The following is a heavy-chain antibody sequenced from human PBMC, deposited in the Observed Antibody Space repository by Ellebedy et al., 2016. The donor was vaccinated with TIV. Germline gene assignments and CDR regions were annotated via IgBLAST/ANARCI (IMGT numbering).Heavy chain of an antibody. CDR3: AKDFIYGDYADF. Sequence: GESLKISCAASGFTFSSYAMSWVRQAPGKGLEWVPTISCRGGSTYYAGPGKGRFTVSRDTSKNTLYLRVNSLRAEDTAVYYCAKDFIYGDYADFWGQGTLVTVSS. CDR1: GFTFSSYA. CDR2: ISCRGGST. D-gene: IGHD4-17*01. J-gene: IGHJ4*02. V-gene: IGHV3-23*01.